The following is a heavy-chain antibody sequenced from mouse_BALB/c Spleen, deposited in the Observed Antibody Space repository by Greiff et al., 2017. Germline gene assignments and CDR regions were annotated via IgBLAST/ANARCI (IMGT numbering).Heavy chain of an antibody. V-gene: IGHV1-55*01. D-gene: IGHD2-1*01. CDR3: ATGGNYFAY. CDR2: IYPGSGST. CDR1: GYNFTSYW. Sequence: QVQLKQPGAELVKPGTSVKLSCKASGYNFTSYWINWVKLRPGQGLEWIGDIYPGSGSTNYNEKFKSKATLTVDTSSSTAYMQLSSLASEDSALYYCATGGNYFAYWGQGTLVTVSA. J-gene: IGHJ3*01.